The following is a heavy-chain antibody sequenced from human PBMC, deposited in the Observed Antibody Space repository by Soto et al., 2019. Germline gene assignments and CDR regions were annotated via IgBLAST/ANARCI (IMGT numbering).Heavy chain of an antibody. Sequence: QITLKESGPTLVKPTQTLTLTCTFSGFSFTTYGVGVDWIRQAPGKAPEWLALIYWDDQKTFRSSLESRLTITKDTSKDQVVLTITNMDPVDTATYYCTKKGQYHDSSACGRDCYMDVWGKGTTVTVSS. CDR1: GFSFTTYGVG. V-gene: IGHV2-5*02. D-gene: IGHD2-2*01. CDR3: TKKGQYHDSSACGRDCYMDV. CDR2: IYWDDQK. J-gene: IGHJ6*04.